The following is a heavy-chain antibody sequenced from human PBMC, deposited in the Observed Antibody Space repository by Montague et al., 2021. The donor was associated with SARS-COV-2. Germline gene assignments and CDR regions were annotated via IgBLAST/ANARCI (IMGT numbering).Heavy chain of an antibody. D-gene: IGHD5-12*01. CDR2: IYYSGST. CDR3: ARDLWVWLSVEGSFDS. Sequence: TLSLTCTVSGGTISSGGYYWSWIRKHPGKGMEWIGYIYYSGSTYYNPSPKSRVTISVDTSKNQFSLKLSSMTAADTAVYYCARDLWVWLSVEGSFDSWDHVSLVSVSS. J-gene: IGHJ4*03. V-gene: IGHV4-31*03. CDR1: GGTISSGGYY.